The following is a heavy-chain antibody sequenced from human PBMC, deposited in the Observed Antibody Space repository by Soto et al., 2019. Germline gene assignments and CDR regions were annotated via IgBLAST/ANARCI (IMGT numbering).Heavy chain of an antibody. V-gene: IGHV1-2*02. CDR1: GYTFTDYY. CDR3: ARQYCRHGTSDFAY. Sequence: ASVKVSCKTSGYTFTDYYIHWVRQAPGQGLEWMGWINPKSGGTDYAQNFQGRVTMTTDTSISTAYTELSRLRSDDTAVYYCARQYCRHGTSDFAYWGQGTLVTSPQ. J-gene: IGHJ4*02. CDR2: INPKSGGT. D-gene: IGHD2-15*01.